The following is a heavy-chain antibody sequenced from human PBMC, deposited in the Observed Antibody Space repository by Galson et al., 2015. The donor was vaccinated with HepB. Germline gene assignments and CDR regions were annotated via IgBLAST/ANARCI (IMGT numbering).Heavy chain of an antibody. CDR3: AKEATASSWRVDTFDI. CDR1: GGSFSSYV. J-gene: IGHJ3*02. Sequence: SVKVSCKAFGGSFSSYVISWVRQAPGQGLEWMGGIIPIFGTANYAQKFQGRVTITADDSTNTAYMELSSLKSEDTAMYYCAKEATASSWRVDTFDIWGQGTMVTVSS. V-gene: IGHV1-69*13. D-gene: IGHD1-26*01. CDR2: IIPIFGTA.